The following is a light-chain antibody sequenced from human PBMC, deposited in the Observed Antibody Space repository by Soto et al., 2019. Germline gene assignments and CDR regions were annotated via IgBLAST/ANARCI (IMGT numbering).Light chain of an antibody. V-gene: IGKV3-11*01. CDR2: DAS. J-gene: IGKJ5*01. CDR1: QSVSSY. CDR3: QLRRD. Sequence: EIVLTQSPATLYLSPGNTAILSCRASQSVSSYLAWYRQKPGQAPRLLIYDASNRATGVPARFSGSGSGTGFILNMCSLEPEDFVGYHGQLRRDFGQGTRLEIK.